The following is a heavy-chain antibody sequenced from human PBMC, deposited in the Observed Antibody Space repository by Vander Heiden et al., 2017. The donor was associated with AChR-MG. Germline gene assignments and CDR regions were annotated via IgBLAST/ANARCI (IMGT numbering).Heavy chain of an antibody. CDR3: ARVVISEDYYYYGMDV. V-gene: IGHV3-48*02. CDR1: GFTFSRYT. J-gene: IGHJ6*02. Sequence: EVQLVESGGGLVQPGGSLSLCCAASGFTFSRYTMNWVRQAQRKGLEWASYISSSSSTIYYADSVKGRVTISRDNAKNSLYLQMNSLRDEDTAVYYCARVVISEDYYYYGMDVWGQGTTVTVSS. CDR2: ISSSSSTI. D-gene: IGHD3-22*01.